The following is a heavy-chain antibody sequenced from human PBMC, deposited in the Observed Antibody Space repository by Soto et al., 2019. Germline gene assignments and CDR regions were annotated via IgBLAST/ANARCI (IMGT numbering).Heavy chain of an antibody. CDR1: GFTFSSYA. J-gene: IGHJ4*02. CDR2: ISYDGSNK. CDR3: ARGGVLWFGELLPRALDY. Sequence: GSLRLSCAASGFTFSSYAMHWVRQAPGKGLEWVAVISYDGSNKYYADSVKGRFTISRDNSKNTLYLQMNSLRAEDTAVYYCARGGVLWFGELLPRALDYWGQGTLVTVS. D-gene: IGHD3-10*01. V-gene: IGHV3-30-3*01.